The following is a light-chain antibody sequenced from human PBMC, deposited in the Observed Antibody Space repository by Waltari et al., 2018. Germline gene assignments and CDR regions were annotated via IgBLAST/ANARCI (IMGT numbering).Light chain of an antibody. CDR2: AAS. Sequence: DIQLTQSPSSVSASVGDRVTLSCRASHDISSYLAWYQQKPGKAPKLLIYAASSLLSGVPSRFSGSGSGTDFTLTISSLQADDSATYYCQQGKTFPLTFGGGTKVEI. J-gene: IGKJ4*01. CDR3: QQGKTFPLT. CDR1: HDISSY. V-gene: IGKV1-12*01.